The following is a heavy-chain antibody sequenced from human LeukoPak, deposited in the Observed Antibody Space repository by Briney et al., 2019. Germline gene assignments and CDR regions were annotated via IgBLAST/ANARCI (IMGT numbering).Heavy chain of an antibody. J-gene: IGHJ6*02. CDR2: IIPIFGTA. CDR3: ARCTIFGVVYYYYYGMDV. CDR1: GGTFSSYA. D-gene: IGHD3-3*01. V-gene: IGHV1-69*13. Sequence: SVKVSCKASGGTFSSYAISWVRQAPGQGLEWMGGIIPIFGTANYAQKFQGRVTITADESTSTAYMELSSMRSEDTAVYYCARCTIFGVVYYYYYGMDVWGQGTTVTVSS.